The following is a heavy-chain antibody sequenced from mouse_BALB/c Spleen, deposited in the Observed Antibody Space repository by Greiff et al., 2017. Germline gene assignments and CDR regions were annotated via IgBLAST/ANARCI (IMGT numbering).Heavy chain of an antibody. Sequence: DVKLVESGGGLVQPGGSLKLSCAASGFTFSSYGMSWVRQTPDKRLELVATINSNGGSTYYPDSVKGRFTISRDNAKNTLYLQMSSLKSEDTAMYYCARDRGYGNYYFDYWGQGTTLTVSS. V-gene: IGHV5-6-3*01. D-gene: IGHD2-10*02. CDR3: ARDRGYGNYYFDY. CDR2: INSNGGST. CDR1: GFTFSSYG. J-gene: IGHJ2*01.